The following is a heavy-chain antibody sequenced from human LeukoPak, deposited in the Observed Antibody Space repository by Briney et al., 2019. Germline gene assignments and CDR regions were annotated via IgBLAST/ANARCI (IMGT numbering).Heavy chain of an antibody. CDR1: GFTFSSYA. V-gene: IGHV3-30-3*01. D-gene: IGHD1-26*01. CDR2: ISYDGSNK. J-gene: IGHJ4*02. CDR3: ARDRVTYSGSYGFDY. Sequence: PGRSLRLSCAASGFTFSSYAMHWVRQAPGKGLEWVAVISYDGSNKYYADSVKGRFTISRDNSKNTLYLQMNSLRAEDTAVYYCARDRVTYSGSYGFDYWGQGTLVTVS.